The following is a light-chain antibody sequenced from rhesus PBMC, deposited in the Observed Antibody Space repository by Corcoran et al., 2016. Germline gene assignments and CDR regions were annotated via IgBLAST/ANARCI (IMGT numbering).Light chain of an antibody. CDR2: DAS. CDR3: QQYSNWPYS. V-gene: IGKV3-35*01. J-gene: IGKJ2*01. CDR1: QSVSSS. Sequence: EIVLTQSPATLSLSPGERATLSCRASQSVSSSLAWYQQKPGQAPRLPIYDASSRATGIPDRFSGSGSGTDFTLTISSLEPEDVGVYYCQQYSNWPYSFGQGTKVEIK.